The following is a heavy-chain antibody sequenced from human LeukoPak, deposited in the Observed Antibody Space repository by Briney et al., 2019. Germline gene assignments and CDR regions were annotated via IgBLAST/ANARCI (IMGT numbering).Heavy chain of an antibody. CDR1: GFTFRGSA. Sequence: PGGSLRLSCAGSGFTFRGSAMHWVRQAPGKGLEWVSVIYSGGSTYYADSVKGRFTISRDNSKNTLYLQMNSLRAEDTAVYYCARDLGGDYGGWFDPWGQGTLVTVSS. V-gene: IGHV3-53*01. D-gene: IGHD4-17*01. CDR2: IYSGGST. CDR3: ARDLGGDYGGWFDP. J-gene: IGHJ5*02.